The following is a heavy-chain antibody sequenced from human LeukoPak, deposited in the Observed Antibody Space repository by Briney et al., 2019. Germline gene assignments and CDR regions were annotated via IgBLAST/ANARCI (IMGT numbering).Heavy chain of an antibody. V-gene: IGHV4-59*08. CDR1: GGSISSYY. J-gene: IGHJ4*02. D-gene: IGHD5-18*01. CDR2: IFYSGST. Sequence: SETLSLTCTVSGGSISSYYWSWIRQPPGKGLEWIGYIFYSGSTNYNPSLKSRVTISVDTSKNQFSLKLSSVTAADTAVYYCAKSRGYSYIEYWGQGTLVTVSS. CDR3: AKSRGYSYIEY.